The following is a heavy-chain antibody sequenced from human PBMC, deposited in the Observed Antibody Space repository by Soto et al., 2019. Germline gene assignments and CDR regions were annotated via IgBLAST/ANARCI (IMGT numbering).Heavy chain of an antibody. CDR3: ARHGGGNSYLPFDY. D-gene: IGHD2-21*01. J-gene: IGHJ4*02. CDR1: GGSISSSTYY. V-gene: IGHV4-39*01. Sequence: QLQLQESGPGLVKPSETLSLTCSVSGGSISSSTYYWGWIRQPPGKGLEWIGTMSYSGSISYNPSLKSRVTISLDTSKNQFSLNLSSVTAADTAVYYCARHGGGNSYLPFDYWGQGTLVTVSS. CDR2: MSYSGSI.